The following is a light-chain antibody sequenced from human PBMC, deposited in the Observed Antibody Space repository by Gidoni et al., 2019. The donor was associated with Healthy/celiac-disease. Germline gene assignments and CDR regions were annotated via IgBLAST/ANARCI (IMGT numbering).Light chain of an antibody. Sequence: DIVTTQSPDSLAVSLGERATINCKSSQSVLYSSNNKNYLAWYQQKPGQPPKLLIYWASTRESGVPDRYSGSGCGTEFALTISSLQAEDVAVYYCQQYYSTPPMYTFGQXTKLEIK. CDR2: WAS. V-gene: IGKV4-1*01. CDR3: QQYYSTPPMYT. J-gene: IGKJ2*01. CDR1: QSVLYSSNNKNY.